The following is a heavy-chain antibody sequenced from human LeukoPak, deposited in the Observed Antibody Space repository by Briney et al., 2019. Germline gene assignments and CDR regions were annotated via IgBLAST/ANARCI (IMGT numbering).Heavy chain of an antibody. D-gene: IGHD5-12*01. Sequence: GGSLRLSCAASGFXFSSYAISWVRQAPGKGQKWVSGISDSGASTYYADSVKGRFTVSRDNSKNTLYLQMNSLRAEDTATYYCAKLRYSGYGPGDYWGQGTLVTVSS. J-gene: IGHJ4*02. CDR1: GFXFSSYA. CDR2: ISDSGAST. V-gene: IGHV3-23*01. CDR3: AKLRYSGYGPGDY.